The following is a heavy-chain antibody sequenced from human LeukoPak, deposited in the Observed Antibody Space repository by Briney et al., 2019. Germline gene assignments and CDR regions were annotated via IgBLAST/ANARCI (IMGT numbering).Heavy chain of an antibody. CDR3: ARAPYYYDSGGYWSKPRYFDY. Sequence: SETLSLTCSVSGGDITTSIRSIGSYYWSWLRQPPGKGLEWISYIYDSGSANYNPSPKTRVTISVPVPKNHFSLKLTSVTAADTAIYYCARAPYYYDSGGYWSKPRYFDYWGQGIPVTVSS. V-gene: IGHV4-61*03. CDR1: GGDITTSIRSIGSYY. J-gene: IGHJ4*02. CDR2: IYDSGSA. D-gene: IGHD3-22*01.